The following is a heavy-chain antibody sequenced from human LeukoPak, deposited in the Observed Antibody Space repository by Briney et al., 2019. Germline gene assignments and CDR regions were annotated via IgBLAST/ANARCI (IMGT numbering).Heavy chain of an antibody. D-gene: IGHD2-8*01. V-gene: IGHV1-18*01. CDR2: ISAYNGNT. CDR1: GYTFTSYG. CDR3: ARDQYCTNGVCYLFGY. Sequence: ASVKVSCKASGYTFTSYGISWVRQAPGQGLEWMGWISAYNGNTNYAQKLQGRVTITRDTSASTAYMELSSLRSEDTAVYYCARDQYCTNGVCYLFGYWGQGTLVTVSS. J-gene: IGHJ4*02.